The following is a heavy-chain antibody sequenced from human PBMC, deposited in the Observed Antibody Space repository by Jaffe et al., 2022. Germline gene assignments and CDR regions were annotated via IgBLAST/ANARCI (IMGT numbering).Heavy chain of an antibody. CDR3: ARFPLGYCSGGSCYPDAFDI. D-gene: IGHD2-15*01. CDR2: IYYSGST. CDR1: GGSISSYY. J-gene: IGHJ3*02. Sequence: QVQLQESGPGLVKPSETLSLTCTVSGGSISSYYWSWIRQPPGKGLEWIGYIYYSGSTNYNPSLKSRVTISVDTSKNQFSLKLSSVTAADTAVYYCARFPLGYCSGGSCYPDAFDIWGQGTMVTVSS. V-gene: IGHV4-59*01.